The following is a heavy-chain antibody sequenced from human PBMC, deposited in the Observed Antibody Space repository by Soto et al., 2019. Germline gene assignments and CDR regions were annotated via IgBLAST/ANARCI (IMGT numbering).Heavy chain of an antibody. CDR2: INPNGGST. Sequence: QVQLVQSGAEVKKPGASVRVSCKASGYTFTNYYIDWVRQAPGQGLEWMGIINPNGGSTTYVQKFQGGVTMTRDTSTSTVSMELSSLRSADTPVYYCARAAWTTVTHRLNDVFDVWGQGTMVTVSS. J-gene: IGHJ3*01. CDR3: ARAAWTTVTHRLNDVFDV. D-gene: IGHD4-4*01. CDR1: GYTFTNYY. V-gene: IGHV1-46*03.